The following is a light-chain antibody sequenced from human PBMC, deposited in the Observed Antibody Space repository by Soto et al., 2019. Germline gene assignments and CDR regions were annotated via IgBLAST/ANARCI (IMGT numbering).Light chain of an antibody. CDR3: CSYAGSSTVI. CDR2: DVN. V-gene: IGLV2-23*02. Sequence: QSALTQPASVSGSPGQSITISCTGSRSDVGSYNLVSWYQHHPGKAPKLMIYDVNKRPSGVSNRFSGSKSGNTASLTISGLQPEDEADYYCCSYAGSSTVIFVGGPKLTVL. J-gene: IGLJ2*01. CDR1: RSDVGSYNL.